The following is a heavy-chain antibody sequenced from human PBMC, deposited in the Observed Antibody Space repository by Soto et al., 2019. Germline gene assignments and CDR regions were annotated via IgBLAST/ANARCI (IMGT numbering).Heavy chain of an antibody. Sequence: SETLSLTCAVYGGSFSGYYWSWIRQPPGKGLEWIGEINHSGSTNYNPSLESRVTISVDTSKNQFSLKLSSETAADTAVYYCARGGYCSGGSCYRLDYWGQGTLVTVSS. V-gene: IGHV4-34*01. CDR3: ARGGYCSGGSCYRLDY. CDR1: GGSFSGYY. J-gene: IGHJ4*02. D-gene: IGHD2-15*01. CDR2: INHSGST.